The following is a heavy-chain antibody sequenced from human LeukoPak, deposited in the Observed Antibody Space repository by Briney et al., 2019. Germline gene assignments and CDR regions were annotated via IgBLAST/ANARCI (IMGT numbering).Heavy chain of an antibody. CDR3: AKRPAAVRGVIPYVDY. J-gene: IGHJ4*02. CDR1: GFMFRSSS. CDR2: ISASAGNI. V-gene: IGHV3-23*01. D-gene: IGHD3-10*02. Sequence: GGSLRLSCAASGFMFRSSSMSWVRQVPGKGLEGVSTISASAGNIYYADSVKGRFTISRDNSKNTLFLQMNSLRAEDTATYYCAKRPAAVRGVIPYVDYWGQGTLVTVSS.